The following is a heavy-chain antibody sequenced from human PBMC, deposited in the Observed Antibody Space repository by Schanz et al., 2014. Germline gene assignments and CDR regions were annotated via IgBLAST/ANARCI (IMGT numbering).Heavy chain of an antibody. CDR2: ISPYNGNT. V-gene: IGHV1-18*01. CDR1: GYTFTSYG. CDR3: ARDQTPYTNSSDVKYFDY. J-gene: IGHJ4*02. D-gene: IGHD6-6*01. Sequence: QVQLVQSGAEVKKPGASVKVSCKASGYTFTSYGISWVRQAPGQGLEWMGWISPYNGNTNYAQKLQGRVTMTADTSTSTACIDLRSLRSDDTAVYYGARDQTPYTNSSDVKYFDYWGQGTLVTVSS.